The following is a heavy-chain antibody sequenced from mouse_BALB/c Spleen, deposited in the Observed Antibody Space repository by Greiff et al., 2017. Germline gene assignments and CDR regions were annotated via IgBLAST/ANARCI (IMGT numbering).Heavy chain of an antibody. V-gene: IGHV1-7*01. Sequence: QVQLQQSGAELAKPGASVKMSCKASGYTFTSYWMHWVKQRPGQGLEWIGYINPSTGYTEYNQKFKDKATLTADKSSSTAYMQLSSLTSEDSAVYYCARSYGNNEGAMDHWGQGTSVTVSS. CDR1: GYTFTSYW. J-gene: IGHJ4*01. CDR2: INPSTGYT. CDR3: ARSYGNNEGAMDH. D-gene: IGHD2-1*01.